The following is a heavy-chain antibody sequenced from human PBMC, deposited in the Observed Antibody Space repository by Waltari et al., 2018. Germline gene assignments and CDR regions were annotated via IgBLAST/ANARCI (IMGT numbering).Heavy chain of an antibody. J-gene: IGHJ4*02. CDR3: ATDQFTAYCGGDCYFAY. CDR2: IKSISNGEST. V-gene: IGHV3-15*01. Sequence: VQLVESGGGLAQPGGSLRVSCVASGFTFRNAWMSWVRQAPGEGLEWVAQIKSISNGESTDYAAPVKGRFTVSRDDSRNTLYLQMNSLKTEDTAIYYCATDQFTAYCGGDCYFAYWGQGDLVTVSS. D-gene: IGHD2-21*01. CDR1: GFTFRNAW.